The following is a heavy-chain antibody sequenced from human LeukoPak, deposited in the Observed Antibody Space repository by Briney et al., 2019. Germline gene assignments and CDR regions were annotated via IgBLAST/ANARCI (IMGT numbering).Heavy chain of an antibody. J-gene: IGHJ5*02. CDR2: IYYSGST. D-gene: IGHD3-3*01. CDR3: ARAQGYDYWSGYLNWFDP. CDR1: GGSISSYY. Sequence: SETLSLTCTVSGGSISSYYWSWIRQPPGKGLEWIGYIYYSGSTNYNPSLKGRVTISVDTSKNQFSLKLSSVAAADTAVYYSARAQGYDYWSGYLNWFDPWGQGTLVTVSS. V-gene: IGHV4-59*01.